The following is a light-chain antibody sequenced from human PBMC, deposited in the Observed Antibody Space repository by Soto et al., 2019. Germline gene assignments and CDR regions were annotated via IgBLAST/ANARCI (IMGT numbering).Light chain of an antibody. CDR3: QQYGSSGT. Sequence: EIVMTQSPATLSVCPGERATLSCRASQRLSSSDIAWYQQKPGQAPSLLIYGASTRATGIPARFSGSGSGTDFTLTISGLEPKDFAVYYCQQYGSSGTFGQGAKVDIK. V-gene: IGKV3-20*01. CDR1: QRLSSSD. J-gene: IGKJ1*01. CDR2: GAS.